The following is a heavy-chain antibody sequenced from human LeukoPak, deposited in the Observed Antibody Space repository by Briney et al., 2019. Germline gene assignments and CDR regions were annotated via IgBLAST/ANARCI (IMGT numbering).Heavy chain of an antibody. CDR3: ARCPRWAHFDY. V-gene: IGHV3-48*03. CDR2: ISSSGRAI. Sequence: HTGGSLRLSCAGSGFTFSSYEMNWVRQAPGKGLEWVSYISSSGRAIYYADSVKGRFTVSRDNAKNSLYLQMNSLRAEDTAVYYCARCPRWAHFDYWGQGTLVTVSS. CDR1: GFTFSSYE. J-gene: IGHJ4*02. D-gene: IGHD4-23*01.